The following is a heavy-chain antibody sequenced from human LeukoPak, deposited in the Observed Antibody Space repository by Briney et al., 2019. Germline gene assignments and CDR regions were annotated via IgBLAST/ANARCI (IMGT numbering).Heavy chain of an antibody. CDR1: GGSISSYY. Sequence: SETLSLTCTVSGGSISSYYWSWIRQPPGKGLEWIGYIYYSGSTNYNPSLKSRVTMSVDTSTNQFSLQLTSVTAADTAVYYCATTSGTSPIDSWGQGTLVTVSS. CDR2: IYYSGST. V-gene: IGHV4-59*01. J-gene: IGHJ4*02. D-gene: IGHD3/OR15-3a*01. CDR3: ATTSGTSPIDS.